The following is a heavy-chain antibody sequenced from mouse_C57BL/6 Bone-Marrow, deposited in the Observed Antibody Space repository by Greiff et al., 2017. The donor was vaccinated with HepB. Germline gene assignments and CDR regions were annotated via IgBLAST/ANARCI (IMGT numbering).Heavy chain of an antibody. CDR2: IRNKANNHAT. CDR3: TSTGYSNYRWYFDV. D-gene: IGHD2-5*01. J-gene: IGHJ1*03. Sequence: DVKLQESGGGLVQPGGSMKLSCAASGFTFSDAWMDWVRQSPEKGLEWVAEIRNKANNHATYYAESVKGRFTISRDDSKSSVYRQMNSLRAEDTGIYYCTSTGYSNYRWYFDVWGTGTTVTVSS. CDR1: GFTFSDAW. V-gene: IGHV6-6*01.